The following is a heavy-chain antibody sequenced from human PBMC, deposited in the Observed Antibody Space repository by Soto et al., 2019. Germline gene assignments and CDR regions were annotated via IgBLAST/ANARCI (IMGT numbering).Heavy chain of an antibody. D-gene: IGHD4-17*01. Sequence: QDQLVQSGAEVKKPGSSVKVSCKAFGGPFSSHTFSWVRQAPGQGLEWMGRIIPALGTTTYAQKFQGRVTITADESVTTVYMELNSRRTEETAVYDCGRADFGDYWYFDLWGRGTLVTVSS. J-gene: IGHJ2*01. CDR1: GGPFSSHT. V-gene: IGHV1-69*08. CDR3: GRADFGDYWYFDL. CDR2: IIPALGTT.